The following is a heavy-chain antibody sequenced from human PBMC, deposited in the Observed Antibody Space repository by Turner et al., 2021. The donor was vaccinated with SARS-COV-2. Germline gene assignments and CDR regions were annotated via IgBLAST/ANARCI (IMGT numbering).Heavy chain of an antibody. CDR3: ARHWEVAAAAYLARFDP. D-gene: IGHD6-13*01. CDR1: GGSISSSSYY. CDR2: IYYSGST. V-gene: IGHV4-39*01. Sequence: QLQLQESGPGLVKPSETLSLTCTVSGGSISSSSYYCGWIRQPPGKGLEWIGSIYYSGSTYYNPSLKSRVTISVDTSKNQFSLKLTSVTAADTAVYFGARHWEVAAAAYLARFDPWGQGTLVTVSS. J-gene: IGHJ5*02.